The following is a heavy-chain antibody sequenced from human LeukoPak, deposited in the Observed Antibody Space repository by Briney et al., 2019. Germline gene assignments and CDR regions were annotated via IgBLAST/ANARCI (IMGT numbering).Heavy chain of an antibody. V-gene: IGHV1-3*01. CDR1: GYGFSTYA. J-gene: IGHJ4*02. CDR2: INGGDGNT. D-gene: IGHD2-2*01. CDR3: ARSYIVVVPAVYFDY. Sequence: ASVKVSCKTSGYGFSTYAIQWVRQAPGQRLEWMGWINGGDGNTKFSQKFQGRVTITRDTSASSSYMELSSLRSEDTAVYYCARSYIVVVPAVYFDYWGQGTLVTVSS.